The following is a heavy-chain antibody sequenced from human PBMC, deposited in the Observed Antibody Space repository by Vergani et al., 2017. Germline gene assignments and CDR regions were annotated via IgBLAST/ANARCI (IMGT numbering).Heavy chain of an antibody. J-gene: IGHJ6*02. V-gene: IGHV4-61*05. D-gene: IGHD3-3*01. CDR3: ARGGLRFLEWWRSEPYYYYYGMDV. CDR2: IYYSGST. CDR1: GGSISSSSYY. Sequence: QLQLQESGPGLVKPSETLSLTCTVSGGSISSSSYYWGWIRQPPGKGLEWIGYIYYSGSTNYNPSLKSRVTISVDTSKNQFSLKLSSVTAADTAVYYCARGGLRFLEWWRSEPYYYYYGMDVWGQGTTVTVSS.